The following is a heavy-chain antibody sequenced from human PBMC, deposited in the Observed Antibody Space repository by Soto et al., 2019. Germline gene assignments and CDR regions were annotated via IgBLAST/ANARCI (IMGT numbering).Heavy chain of an antibody. CDR2: IWYDGSNK. CDR3: ARDPGYSYNARFDY. J-gene: IGHJ4*02. CDR1: GFTFSSYG. Sequence: SLRLSCAASGFTFSSYGMHWVRQAPGKGLEWVAVIWYDGSNKYYADSVKGRFTISRDNSKNTLYLQMNSLRAEDTAVYYCARDPGYSYNARFDYWGQGTLVTVSS. D-gene: IGHD5-18*01. V-gene: IGHV3-33*01.